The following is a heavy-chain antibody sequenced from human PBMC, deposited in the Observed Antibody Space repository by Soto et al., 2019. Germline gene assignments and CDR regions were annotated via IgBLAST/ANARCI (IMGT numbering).Heavy chain of an antibody. D-gene: IGHD3-22*01. V-gene: IGHV5-51*01. CDR1: GYTSTNNW. CDR2: IHPRDSDA. CDR3: VRQGVRSSGWFGL. Sequence: PGEPLKIYCKGSGYTSTNNWIGWVRQKPGKGLEWMGLIHPRDSDARYSPSFQGQVTFSADRSTSTAYLQWTNVQASDSAMYYCVRQGVRSSGWFGLWGQGTQVTVSS. J-gene: IGHJ5*02.